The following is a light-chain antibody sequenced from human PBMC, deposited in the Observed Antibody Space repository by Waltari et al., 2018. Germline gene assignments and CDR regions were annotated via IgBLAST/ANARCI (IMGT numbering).Light chain of an antibody. CDR2: GKN. Sequence: SSELTQDPAVSVALGQTVRITCQGDSLRGHYASRYQRKPGQAPVLIIYGKNTRPSGIPDRFSGSSSGNTGSLTITGAQAEDEADYYCYSRDNSGDHLRVFGTGTKVTVL. J-gene: IGLJ1*01. V-gene: IGLV3-19*01. CDR3: YSRDNSGDHLRV. CDR1: SLRGHY.